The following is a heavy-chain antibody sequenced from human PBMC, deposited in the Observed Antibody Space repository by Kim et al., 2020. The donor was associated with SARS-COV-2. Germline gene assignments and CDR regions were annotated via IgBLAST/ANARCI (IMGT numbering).Heavy chain of an antibody. CDR2: GSEK. J-gene: IGHJ4*02. Sequence: GSEKLDGDYVRGRFTISSDNAKNSLYLQMKTLRADDTAVYYCVRGGGTLDDWGQGTLVTVSS. V-gene: IGHV3-7*01. CDR3: VRGGGTLDD. D-gene: IGHD3-16*01.